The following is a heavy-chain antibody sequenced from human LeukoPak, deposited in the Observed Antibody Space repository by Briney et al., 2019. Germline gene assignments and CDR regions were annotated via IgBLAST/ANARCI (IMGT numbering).Heavy chain of an antibody. D-gene: IGHD5-12*01. CDR3: PRGRSTGYPYYFEY. V-gene: IGHV1-8*03. Sequence: ASVKVSCKASGYTFTSYDINWVRQATGQGLEWMGWMNPNSGSTGYAQKFQGRVTITRNTSISTAYMELSGLRSEDTAVYYCPRGRSTGYPYYFEYWGQGTLVTVSS. CDR2: MNPNSGST. CDR1: GYTFTSYD. J-gene: IGHJ4*02.